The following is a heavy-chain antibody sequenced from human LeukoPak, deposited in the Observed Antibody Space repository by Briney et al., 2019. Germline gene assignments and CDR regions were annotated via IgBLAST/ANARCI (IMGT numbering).Heavy chain of an antibody. Sequence: GGSLRLSCAASGFTFSDYYMSWIRQAPGKGLEWVSYISSSGSTIYYADSVKGRFTISRDNAKNSLYLQMNSLRAEDTAVYYCARVDTMVRGVSCMDVWGQGTTVTVSS. CDR3: ARVDTMVRGVSCMDV. CDR2: ISSSGSTI. D-gene: IGHD3-10*01. V-gene: IGHV3-11*01. CDR1: GFTFSDYY. J-gene: IGHJ6*02.